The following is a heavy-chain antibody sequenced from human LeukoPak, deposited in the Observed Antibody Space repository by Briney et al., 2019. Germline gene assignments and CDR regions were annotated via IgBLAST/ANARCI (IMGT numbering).Heavy chain of an antibody. D-gene: IGHD3-3*01. J-gene: IGHJ6*03. V-gene: IGHV3-30*03. Sequence: GGSLRLSCAASGFTFNNYGMHWVRQAPGKGLEWVAVISYDGPNKYYADSVKGRFTISRDNAKNSLYLQMNSLRAEDTAVYYCARDLLRYDFWSGYYTSPGGYYYMDVWGKGTTVTVSS. CDR3: ARDLLRYDFWSGYYTSPGGYYYMDV. CDR2: ISYDGPNK. CDR1: GFTFNNYG.